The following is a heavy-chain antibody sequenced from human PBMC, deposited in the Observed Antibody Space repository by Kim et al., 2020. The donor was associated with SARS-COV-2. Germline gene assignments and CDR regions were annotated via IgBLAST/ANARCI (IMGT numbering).Heavy chain of an antibody. V-gene: IGHV1-46*01. J-gene: IGHJ6*03. CDR2: T. CDR3: ARAPDYYYMDV. Sequence: TSYAQKFQGRVTMTRDTSTSTVYMELSSLRSEDTAVYYCARAPDYYYMDVWGKGTTVTVSS.